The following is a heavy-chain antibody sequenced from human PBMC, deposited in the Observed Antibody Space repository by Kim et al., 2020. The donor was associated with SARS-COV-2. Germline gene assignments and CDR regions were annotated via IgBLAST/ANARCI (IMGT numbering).Heavy chain of an antibody. CDR2: IWYDGSNK. V-gene: IGHV3-33*01. J-gene: IGHJ6*02. CDR1: GFTFSSYG. D-gene: IGHD3-10*01. Sequence: GGSLRLSCAASGFTFSSYGMHWVRQAPGKGLEWVAVIWYDGSNKYYADSVKGRFTISRDNSKNTLYLQMNSLRAEDTAVYYCARDLGYGSENVYYYYGMDVWGQGTTVTVSS. CDR3: ARDLGYGSENVYYYYGMDV.